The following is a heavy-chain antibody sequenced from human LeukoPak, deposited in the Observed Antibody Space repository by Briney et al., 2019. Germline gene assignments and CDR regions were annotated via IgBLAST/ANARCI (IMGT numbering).Heavy chain of an antibody. CDR3: ARDKTYCTNGVCFNPDY. J-gene: IGHJ4*02. D-gene: IGHD2-8*01. V-gene: IGHV3-21*01. CDR2: ISSSSSYI. Sequence: PGGSLRLSCAASGFTFSSYSMNWVRQAPGKGLEWISSISSSSSYIYYADSVKGRFTISRDNAKNSLYLQMNSLRAEDTAVYYCARDKTYCTNGVCFNPDYWGQGTLVTVSS. CDR1: GFTFSSYS.